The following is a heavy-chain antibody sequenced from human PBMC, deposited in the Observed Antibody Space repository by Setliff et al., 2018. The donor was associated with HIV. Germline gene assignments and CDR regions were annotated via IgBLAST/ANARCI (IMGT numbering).Heavy chain of an antibody. CDR1: GFSLSSNGVS. V-gene: IGHV2-5*01. CDR3: AHSGQEVRGPYFDY. J-gene: IGHJ4*02. Sequence: VSGPTLVNPTQTLTLTCTFSGFSLSSNGVSVGWIRQAPGKAPEWLALVYWNDNKQYSPSLKTRVTVTKDTSRNRVVLTMTDLDPVDTATYYCAHSGQEVRGPYFDYWGQGVLVTVSS. D-gene: IGHD3-10*01. CDR2: VYWNDNK.